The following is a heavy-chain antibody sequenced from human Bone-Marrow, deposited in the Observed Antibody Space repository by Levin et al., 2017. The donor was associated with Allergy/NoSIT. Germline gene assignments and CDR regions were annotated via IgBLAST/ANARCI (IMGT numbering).Heavy chain of an antibody. V-gene: IGHV5-51*01. CDR2: IHPDDSDT. CDR1: GYTFTNYW. D-gene: IGHD5-18*01. J-gene: IGHJ6*03. CDR3: ARHLHARYTSANAMDL. Sequence: KCGESLKISCQASGYTFTNYWIGWVRQMPGKGLEWLGIIHPDDSDTRYSPSFQGQVTISADKSSSTAYLQWSSLQASDTATYYCARHLHARYTSANAMDLWGKGTPVTVSS.